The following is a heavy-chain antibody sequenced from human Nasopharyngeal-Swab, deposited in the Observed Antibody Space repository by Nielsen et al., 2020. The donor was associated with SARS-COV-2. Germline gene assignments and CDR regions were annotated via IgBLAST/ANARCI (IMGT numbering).Heavy chain of an antibody. CDR3: AKVAGRDNWFDP. Sequence: GGSLRLSCAASGFTFSSYAMTWVRQAPGKGLEWFSTISGSGGSKYYADSVKGRFTISRDNSKNTLYLQMNSLRAEDTAVYYCAKVAGRDNWFDPWGQGTLVTVSS. V-gene: IGHV3-23*01. J-gene: IGHJ5*02. CDR1: GFTFSSYA. CDR2: ISGSGGSK. D-gene: IGHD6-25*01.